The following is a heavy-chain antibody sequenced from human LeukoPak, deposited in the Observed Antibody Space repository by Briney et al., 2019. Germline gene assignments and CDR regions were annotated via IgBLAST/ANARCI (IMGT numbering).Heavy chain of an antibody. CDR2: ISSSSSTI. Sequence: PGGSLRLSCAASGFTFSSYSMNWVRQAPGKGLEWVSYISSSSSTIYYADSVKGRFTISRDNAKNSLYLQMNSLRAEDTAVYYCAKKDGSGSYYNVALDYWGQGTLVTVSS. CDR1: GFTFSSYS. D-gene: IGHD3-10*01. CDR3: AKKDGSGSYYNVALDY. V-gene: IGHV3-48*01. J-gene: IGHJ4*02.